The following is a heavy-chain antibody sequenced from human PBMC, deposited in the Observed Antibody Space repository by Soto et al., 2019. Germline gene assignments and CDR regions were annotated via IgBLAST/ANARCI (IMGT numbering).Heavy chain of an antibody. Sequence: SETLSLTCAVSSGSISSSNWWSWVRQPPGKGLEWIGEIYHSGSTNYNPSLKSRVTISVDKSKNQFSLKLSSVTAADTAVYYCARAECSGGSCYSNAFDIWGQGTMVTVSS. D-gene: IGHD2-15*01. V-gene: IGHV4-4*02. J-gene: IGHJ3*02. CDR2: IYHSGST. CDR1: SGSISSSNW. CDR3: ARAECSGGSCYSNAFDI.